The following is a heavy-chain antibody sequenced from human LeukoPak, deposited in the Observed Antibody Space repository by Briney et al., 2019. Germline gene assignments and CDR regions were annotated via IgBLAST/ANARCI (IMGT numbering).Heavy chain of an antibody. CDR1: GVTLSNYA. Sequence: GGSLRLSCAASGVTLSNYAMRWVRQAPGKGLEWVPHISGGGSSTHYADSVKGRFTISRDNSKNTLYLQMNSLRAEDTAVYYCAKDHTVYGSGSYLDFWGQGTLVTVSS. CDR3: AKDHTVYGSGSYLDF. CDR2: ISGGGSST. V-gene: IGHV3-23*01. J-gene: IGHJ4*02. D-gene: IGHD3-10*01.